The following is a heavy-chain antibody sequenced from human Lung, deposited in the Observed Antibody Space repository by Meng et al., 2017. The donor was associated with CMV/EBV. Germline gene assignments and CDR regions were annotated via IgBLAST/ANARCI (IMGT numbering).Heavy chain of an antibody. V-gene: IGHV3-30*02. CDR3: AKVAESTTSPYNYFGA. CDR2: IRFDGTQT. Sequence: GGSLRLSCEASGFTFSNYGMHWVRQAPGKGLEWVAYIRFDGTQTYYSDSVKGRFAIFRDNSKNTLYLQMHSLTTEDTAMFYCAKVAESTTSPYNYFGAWGQGTRVTGAS. CDR1: GFTFSNYG. J-gene: IGHJ5*02. D-gene: IGHD1-1*01.